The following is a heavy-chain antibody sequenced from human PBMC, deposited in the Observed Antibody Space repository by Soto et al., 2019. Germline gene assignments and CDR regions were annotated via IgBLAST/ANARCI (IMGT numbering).Heavy chain of an antibody. CDR2: IIPFLGIS. CDR1: GGTFNTYT. CDR3: ATEDRSSSLDD. D-gene: IGHD6-6*01. V-gene: IGHV1-69*08. Sequence: QVQLVQSGAELKVAGSSVRVSCTASGGTFNTYTFSWVRQAPGQGLEWIGRIIPFLGISNYAQQFQGRIMIAATRSTSTTYLDLAGLTSEDTALYYCATEDRSSSLDDWGQGSLVTVSS. J-gene: IGHJ4*02.